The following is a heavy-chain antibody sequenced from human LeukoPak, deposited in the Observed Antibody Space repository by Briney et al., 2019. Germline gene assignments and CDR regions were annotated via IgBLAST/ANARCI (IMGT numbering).Heavy chain of an antibody. CDR1: GFTFGDYA. CDR3: AKDLTHDSSGLDY. V-gene: IGHV3-23*01. J-gene: IGHJ4*01. D-gene: IGHD3-22*01. CDR2: IIGSDATT. Sequence: GRSLRLSCTASGFTFGDYAMSWVRQAPGKGLEWVSGIIGSDATTHYADSVKGRFTVSSDKSKNTLYLQMNSLRADDTAVYYCAKDLTHDSSGLDYWGHGALVTVSS.